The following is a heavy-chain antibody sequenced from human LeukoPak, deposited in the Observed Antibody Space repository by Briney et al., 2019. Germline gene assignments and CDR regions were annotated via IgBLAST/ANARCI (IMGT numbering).Heavy chain of an antibody. Sequence: ASVKVSCKASGYTFTGYYMHWVRQAPGQGLEWMGWINPNSGGTNYAQKFQGRVTMTRDTSISTAYMELSRLRSDDTAVYYCARDLPYYYDSSGYSPQRYFDLWGRGTLVTVSS. D-gene: IGHD3-22*01. CDR2: INPNSGGT. CDR1: GYTFTGYY. V-gene: IGHV1-2*02. CDR3: ARDLPYYYDSSGYSPQRYFDL. J-gene: IGHJ2*01.